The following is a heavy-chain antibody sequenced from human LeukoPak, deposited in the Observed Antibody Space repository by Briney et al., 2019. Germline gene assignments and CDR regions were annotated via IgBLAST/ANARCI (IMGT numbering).Heavy chain of an antibody. CDR2: IGQDGTEK. J-gene: IGHJ4*02. CDR3: ARGWAAIGS. D-gene: IGHD5-18*01. Sequence: GGSLRLSCAASGFTLSSYWMTWARQAPGKGLEWVANIGQDGTEKYSVDSVKGRFTISRDNAKNSLYLQMNSLRAEDTGVYYCARGWAAIGSWGQGTLVTVSS. V-gene: IGHV3-7*04. CDR1: GFTLSSYW.